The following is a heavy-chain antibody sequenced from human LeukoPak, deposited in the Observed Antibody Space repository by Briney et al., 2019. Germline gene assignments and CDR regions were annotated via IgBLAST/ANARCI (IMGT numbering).Heavy chain of an antibody. D-gene: IGHD3-9*01. CDR3: ARCGLRYFDWSQPYYMDV. CDR1: GGSISSYY. Sequence: PSETLSLTCTVSGGSISSYYWSWIRQPPGKGLEWIGYIYYSGSTNYNPSLKSRVTISVDTSKNQFSLKLSSVTAADTAVYYCARCGLRYFDWSQPYYMDVWGKGTTVTVSS. CDR2: IYYSGST. V-gene: IGHV4-59*01. J-gene: IGHJ6*03.